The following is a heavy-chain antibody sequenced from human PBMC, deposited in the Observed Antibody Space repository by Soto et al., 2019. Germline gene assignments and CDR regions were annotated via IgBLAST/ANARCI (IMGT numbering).Heavy chain of an antibody. CDR2: IIPMSGRP. CDR3: TRRGRQSANWFDP. J-gene: IGHJ5*02. V-gene: IGHV1-69*06. Sequence: QVQLVQSGAEVKTPGSSVKVSCKASRGNFNSFSIDWVRQAPGQGLEWMGGIIPMSGRPNYAQRFQGRVTFSADKSTNTVYMEVNSLTYEDTAVYYCTRRGRQSANWFDPWGQGTLVTVSS. CDR1: RGNFNSFS.